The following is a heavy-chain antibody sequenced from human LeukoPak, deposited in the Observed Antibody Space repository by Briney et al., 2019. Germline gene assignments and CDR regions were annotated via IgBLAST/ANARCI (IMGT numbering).Heavy chain of an antibody. J-gene: IGHJ1*01. D-gene: IGHD2-15*01. CDR1: GYTFTGYY. V-gene: IGHV1-2*02. CDR2: INPNSGGT. CDR3: ARDSHCGDDNCYEYFPH. Sequence: ASVNVSCKASGYTFTGYYMHWVRQAPGQGLEWMGWINPNSGGTNYAQKFQGRVTMTRDTSINTAYMELSGLRSDDTAVYYCARDSHCGDDNCYEYFPHWGQGTLVTVSS.